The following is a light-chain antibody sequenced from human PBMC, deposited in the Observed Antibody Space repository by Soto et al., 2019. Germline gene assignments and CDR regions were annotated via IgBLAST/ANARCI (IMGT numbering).Light chain of an antibody. CDR3: HQYNNSPPG. V-gene: IGKV3-15*01. Sequence: EIGMTQSPATLSVSRGERATLSCRASQSVSSNLAWYQQKPGQAPRLLIYGASTSATGIPARFSGSGSGTEFTLTISSLQSEEYEVYYCHQYNNSPPGFGHGTRLEIK. CDR1: QSVSSN. CDR2: GAS. J-gene: IGKJ5*01.